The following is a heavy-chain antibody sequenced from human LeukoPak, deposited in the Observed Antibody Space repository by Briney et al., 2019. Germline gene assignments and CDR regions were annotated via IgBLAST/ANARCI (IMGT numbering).Heavy chain of an antibody. Sequence: PGRSLRLSCEASGFSLGDYAMHWVRHIRGKGLEWVSGITWDSGTIDYAGSVRGRFTISRDNAKNFLYLQMNTLRPEDTAIYYCAKGKSIASLWYMDVWGKGTTVIVSS. J-gene: IGHJ6*03. V-gene: IGHV3-9*01. CDR2: ITWDSGTI. CDR1: GFSLGDYA. D-gene: IGHD2-2*01. CDR3: AKGKSIASLWYMDV.